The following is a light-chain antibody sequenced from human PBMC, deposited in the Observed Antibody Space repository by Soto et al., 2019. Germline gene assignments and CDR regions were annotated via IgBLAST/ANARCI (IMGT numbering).Light chain of an antibody. V-gene: IGLV2-14*01. CDR1: SSDIGGYIY. J-gene: IGLJ1*01. CDR3: SSYTSSSTRV. Sequence: QSALTQPASVSASPGQSITISCTGTSSDIGGYIYVSWYQHHPGKAPRLMIYEVSSRPSGVSNRFSGSKSGNTASLTISGLQAEDEAQYYCSSYTSSSTRVFGTGTKVTVL. CDR2: EVS.